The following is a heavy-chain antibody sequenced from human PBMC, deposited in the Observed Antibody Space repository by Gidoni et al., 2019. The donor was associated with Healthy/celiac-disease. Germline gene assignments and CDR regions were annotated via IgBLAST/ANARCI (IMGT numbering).Heavy chain of an antibody. CDR2: IYTSGST. CDR1: GGSISSYY. CDR3: ARALEGYDCWSGYDYYGMDV. J-gene: IGHJ6*02. Sequence: QVQLQESGPGLVKPSETLSLTCTVSGGSISSYYWSWIWPPAGKGLEWIGRIYTSGSTNYNPSLKSRVTMSVDTSKNQFSLKLSSVTAADTAVYYCARALEGYDCWSGYDYYGMDVWGQGTTVTVSS. D-gene: IGHD3-3*01. V-gene: IGHV4-4*07.